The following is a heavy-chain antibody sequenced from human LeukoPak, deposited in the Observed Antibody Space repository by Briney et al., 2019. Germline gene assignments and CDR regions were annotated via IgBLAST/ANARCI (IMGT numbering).Heavy chain of an antibody. V-gene: IGHV3-23*01. CDR1: GFTFSSYA. Sequence: GGSLRLSCAASGFTFSSYAMSWVRQAPGKGLEWASAISGSGGSTYYADSVKGRFTISRDNSKNTLYLQMNSLRAEDTAVYYCAKDEGYDSSGYYGDYWGQGTLVTVSS. CDR3: AKDEGYDSSGYYGDY. J-gene: IGHJ4*02. D-gene: IGHD3-22*01. CDR2: ISGSGGST.